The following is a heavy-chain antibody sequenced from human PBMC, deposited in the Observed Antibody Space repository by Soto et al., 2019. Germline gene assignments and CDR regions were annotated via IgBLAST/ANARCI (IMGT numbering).Heavy chain of an antibody. D-gene: IGHD1-1*01. CDR2: IHSSGSTI. V-gene: IGHV3-11*01. J-gene: IGHJ5*02. CDR1: GFTFRGYY. Sequence: PGRSLRLSCAASGFTFRGYYMSWIRQAPGKGLEWVSYIHSSGSTIYYADSVKGRFTISRDNAKNSLYLQMNSLRAEDTAVYYCARAVNWNEFDPWGQGTLVKISS. CDR3: ARAVNWNEFDP.